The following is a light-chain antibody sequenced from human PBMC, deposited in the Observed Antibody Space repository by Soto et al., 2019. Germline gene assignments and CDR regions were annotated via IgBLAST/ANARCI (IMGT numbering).Light chain of an antibody. CDR3: QQYQSDTWT. V-gene: IGKV1-5*01. J-gene: IGKJ1*01. CDR2: DVS. CDR1: QSISSW. Sequence: DIQMTQSPSTLSASVGDRVTITCRASQSISSWLAWYQQKPGKAPKLLLYDVSTLERGVPSRFSGSGSATEFTLTISDLQPDDFATYYCQQYQSDTWTFCQGTKVDIK.